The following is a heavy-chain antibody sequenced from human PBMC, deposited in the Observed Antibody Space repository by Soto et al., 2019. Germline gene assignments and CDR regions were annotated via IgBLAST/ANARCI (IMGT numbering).Heavy chain of an antibody. D-gene: IGHD2-15*01. CDR2: IYYSGST. CDR3: ARRDCSGGSCYSGFDY. V-gene: IGHV4-39*01. Sequence: QLQLQESGPGLVKPSETLSLTCTVSGGSISSSSYYWGWIRQPPGKGLEWIGSIYYSGSTYYNPSLKSRVHLSVDTSKNQFSLKRSSVTAADTAVYYCARRDCSGGSCYSGFDYWGQGTLVTVSS. CDR1: GGSISSSSYY. J-gene: IGHJ4*02.